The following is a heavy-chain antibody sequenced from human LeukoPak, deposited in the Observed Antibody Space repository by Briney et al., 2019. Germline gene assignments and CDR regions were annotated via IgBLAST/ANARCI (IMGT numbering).Heavy chain of an antibody. CDR1: GFTFSSYE. D-gene: IGHD6-25*01. CDR3: TRTTWRLLAADY. Sequence: TGGSLRLSCAASGFTFSSYEMNWVRQAPGKGLEWVSYISTGGTTMHYTDSVKGRFTISRDNAKNSLYLRMNSLRAEDTAVYYCTRTTWRLLAADYWGQGTLVTVSS. J-gene: IGHJ4*02. CDR2: ISTGGTTM. V-gene: IGHV3-48*03.